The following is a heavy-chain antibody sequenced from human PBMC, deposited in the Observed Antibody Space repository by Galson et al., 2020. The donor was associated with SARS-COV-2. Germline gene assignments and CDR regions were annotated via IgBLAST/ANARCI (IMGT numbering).Heavy chain of an antibody. D-gene: IGHD2-2*02. J-gene: IGHJ6*02. Sequence: GGSLRLSCAASGFTFSNYAMSWVRQAPGKGLEWVSGISSSGGTTYYADSVKDRFTISRDNSKNTLFMQMNSLRAEDTAVFYCAKAGPGYCSSTSGYTSLDYYYYGMEVWGQGTTVTVSS. CDR1: GFTFSNYA. CDR2: ISSSGGTT. CDR3: AKAGPGYCSSTSGYTSLDYYYYGMEV. V-gene: IGHV3-23*01.